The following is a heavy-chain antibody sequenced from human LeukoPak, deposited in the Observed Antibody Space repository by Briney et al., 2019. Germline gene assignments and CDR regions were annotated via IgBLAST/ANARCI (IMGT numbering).Heavy chain of an antibody. V-gene: IGHV1-2*02. CDR1: GYTFTGHY. J-gene: IGHJ5*02. D-gene: IGHD3-10*01. CDR2: INPNNGGT. CDR3: ARDAEALITLNRGVIVNWFDP. Sequence: ASVKVTCKASGYTFTGHYMHWVRQAPGQEPEWMGWINPNNGGTRYAQKFQGRVTMTRDTSISTAYMELTSLRPDDTAVYYCARDAEALITLNRGVIVNWFDPWGQGTLVTVSS.